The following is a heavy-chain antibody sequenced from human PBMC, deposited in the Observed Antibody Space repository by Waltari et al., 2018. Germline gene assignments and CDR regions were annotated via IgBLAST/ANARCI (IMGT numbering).Heavy chain of an antibody. CDR3: ARDSLYCSGGSCEVSDY. CDR1: GYTFTGYY. V-gene: IGHV1-2*06. Sequence: QVQLVQSGAEVKKPGASVKVSCKASGYTFTGYYMHWVRQAPGQGLEWMGRINPNSGGTNYAQKCQGRVTMTRDTSISTAYMELSRLRSDDTAVYYCARDSLYCSGGSCEVSDYWGQGTLVTVSS. CDR2: INPNSGGT. D-gene: IGHD2-15*01. J-gene: IGHJ4*02.